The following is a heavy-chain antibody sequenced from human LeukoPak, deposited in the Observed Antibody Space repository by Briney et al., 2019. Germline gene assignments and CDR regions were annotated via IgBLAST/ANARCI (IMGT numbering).Heavy chain of an antibody. CDR3: ARRSAEDFDY. CDR1: GYSFTSYW. V-gene: IGHV5-10-1*01. J-gene: IGHJ4*02. Sequence: GEPLKISSQGSGYSFTSYWISWVRQMPGKGLEWMGRIDPSDSYTNYSPSFQGHVTISADKSISTAYLQWSSLKASDTAMYYCARRSAEDFDYWGQGTLVTVSS. CDR2: IDPSDSYT.